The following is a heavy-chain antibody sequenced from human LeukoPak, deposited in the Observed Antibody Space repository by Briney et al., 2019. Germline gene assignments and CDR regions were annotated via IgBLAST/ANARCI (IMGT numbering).Heavy chain of an antibody. CDR2: IYYSGST. D-gene: IGHD4-11*01. Sequence: SETLSLTCTVSGGSISSSSYYWGWIRQPPGKGLEWIGNIYYSGSTYYNPSLKSRVTISVDTSKNQFSLKLSSVTAADTAVYYCANRPTDSNYQPGIDYWGQGTLVTVSS. CDR3: ANRPTDSNYQPGIDY. J-gene: IGHJ4*02. V-gene: IGHV4-39*01. CDR1: GGSISSSSYY.